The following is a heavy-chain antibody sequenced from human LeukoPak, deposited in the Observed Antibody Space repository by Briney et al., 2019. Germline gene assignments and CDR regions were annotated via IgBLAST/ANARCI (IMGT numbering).Heavy chain of an antibody. Sequence: PGGSLRLSSVAPRFTSSRTFVCCGRQAPEKGLEWVSVIYSGSSTYYAESVKGRFTISRDNDKNSLYLQMNSLRDEDTAVYYCARSTFAGYFDFWGQGALVTVSS. CDR1: RFTSSRTF. V-gene: IGHV3-53*01. CDR2: IYSGSST. J-gene: IGHJ4*02. CDR3: ARSTFAGYFDF. D-gene: IGHD3-3*01.